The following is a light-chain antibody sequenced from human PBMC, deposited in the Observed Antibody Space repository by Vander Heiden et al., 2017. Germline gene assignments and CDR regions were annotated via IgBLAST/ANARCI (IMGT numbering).Light chain of an antibody. Sequence: DIQMTQSPSSLSASVGDRVTITCRASQSISSYLNWYQQTPGKAPKLLIYAASSLPSGVPSRFSGSGSGTDFTLTISSLQPEDFATYYCQQSYSTPPVTFGQGTKLEIK. J-gene: IGKJ2*01. CDR2: AAS. CDR3: QQSYSTPPVT. CDR1: QSISSY. V-gene: IGKV1-39*01.